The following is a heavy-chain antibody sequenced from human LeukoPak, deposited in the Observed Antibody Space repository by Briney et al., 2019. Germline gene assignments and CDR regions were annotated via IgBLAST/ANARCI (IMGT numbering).Heavy chain of an antibody. CDR1: GFTFDDYA. V-gene: IGHV3-9*01. D-gene: IGHD6-13*01. J-gene: IGHJ3*02. CDR3: AKDAPGIAAAGTVAFDI. Sequence: GRSLRLSCAASGFTFDDYAMHWVRQAPGKGLEWVSGISWNSGSIGYADSVKGRFTISRDNSKNTLYLQMNSLRAEDTAVYYCAKDAPGIAAAGTVAFDIWGQGTMVTVSS. CDR2: ISWNSGSI.